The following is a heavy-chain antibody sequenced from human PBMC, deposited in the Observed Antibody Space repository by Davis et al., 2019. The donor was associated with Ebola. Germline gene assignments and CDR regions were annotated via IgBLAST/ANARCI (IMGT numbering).Heavy chain of an antibody. CDR1: GGTFISYA. CDR3: ARDSWGIAAAGTRETYYYGMDV. D-gene: IGHD6-13*01. J-gene: IGHJ6*02. V-gene: IGHV1-69*06. CDR2: IIPIFGTA. Sequence: SVKVSCNAAGGTFISYAISWVRHAPGQGLEWMGGIIPIFGTANYAQKFQGRVTITADKSTSTAYMELSSLRSEDTAVYYCARDSWGIAAAGTRETYYYGMDVWGQGTTVTVSS.